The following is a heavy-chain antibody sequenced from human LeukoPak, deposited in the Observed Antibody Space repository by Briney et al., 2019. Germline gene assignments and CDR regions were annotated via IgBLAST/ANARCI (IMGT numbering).Heavy chain of an antibody. CDR2: ISSSSSYI. V-gene: IGHV3-21*01. J-gene: IGHJ4*02. CDR3: AREGSGITGTDY. Sequence: GGSLRLSCAASGFTFSSYSMNWVRQAPGKGLEWVSSISSSSSYIYYADSVRGRFTISRDNAKNSLYLQMNSLRAEDTAVYYCAREGSGITGTDYWGQGTLVTVSS. D-gene: IGHD1-20*01. CDR1: GFTFSSYS.